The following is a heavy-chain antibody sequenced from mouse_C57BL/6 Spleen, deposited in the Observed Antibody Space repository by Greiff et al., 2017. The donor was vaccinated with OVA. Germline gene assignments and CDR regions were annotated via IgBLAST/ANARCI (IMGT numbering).Heavy chain of an antibody. CDR2: INPNYGTT. J-gene: IGHJ4*01. V-gene: IGHV1-39*01. CDR1: GYSFTDYY. Sequence: VHVKQSGPELVKPGASVKISCKASGYSFTDYYMNWVKQSTGKSLEWIGVINPNYGTTSYNQKFKGKATLTVDQSSSTAYMQLNSLTSEDSAVYYCARSDYYDAMDYWGQGTSVTVSS. CDR3: ARSDYYDAMDY. D-gene: IGHD2-4*01.